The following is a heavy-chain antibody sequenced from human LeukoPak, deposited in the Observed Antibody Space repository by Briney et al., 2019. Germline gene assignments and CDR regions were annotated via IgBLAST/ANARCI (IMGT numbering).Heavy chain of an antibody. CDR1: GFTFSSYG. CDR3: AKDPNGDYVGTFDM. D-gene: IGHD4-17*01. J-gene: IGHJ3*02. CDR2: ISGSGGRT. V-gene: IGHV3-23*01. Sequence: GGSLRLSCAASGFTFSSYGMSWVRQAPGKGLEWVSFISGSGGRTDYAESVKGRFTISGDNSKNTVYLQMNSLRDEDTAAYYCAKDPNGDYVGTFDMWGQGTMVTVSS.